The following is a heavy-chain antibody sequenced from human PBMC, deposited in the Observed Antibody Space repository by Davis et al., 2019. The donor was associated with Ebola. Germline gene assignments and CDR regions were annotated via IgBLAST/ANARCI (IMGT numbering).Heavy chain of an antibody. CDR2: IKQDGSEK. J-gene: IGHJ3*02. CDR3: ARVWCSSTSCPNDAFDI. D-gene: IGHD2-2*01. V-gene: IGHV3-7*03. Sequence: PGGSLRLSCAASGFTFSSYWMSWVRQAPGKGLEWVANIKQDGSEKYYVDSVKGRFTISRDNAKNSLYLQMNSLRAEDTAVYYCARVWCSSTSCPNDAFDIWGQGTMVTVSS. CDR1: GFTFSSYW.